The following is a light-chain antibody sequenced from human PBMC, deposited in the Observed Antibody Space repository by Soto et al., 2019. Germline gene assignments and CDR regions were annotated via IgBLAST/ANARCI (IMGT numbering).Light chain of an antibody. J-gene: IGKJ5*01. Sequence: DIPMTQSPSSLSASVGDRVTITCRVSQVINDNLVWFQQKPGKAPKSLIYGASKLQSGVPSKFSGSGFGTHFTLTISSLQPEDFATYYCQQYNNYPITFGQGTRLEIK. CDR3: QQYNNYPIT. CDR2: GAS. CDR1: QVINDN. V-gene: IGKV1-16*02.